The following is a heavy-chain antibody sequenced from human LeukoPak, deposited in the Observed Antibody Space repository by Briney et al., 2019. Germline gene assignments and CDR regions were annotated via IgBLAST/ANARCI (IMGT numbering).Heavy chain of an antibody. V-gene: IGHV4-38-2*02. CDR3: ARDATLGISAGGRVAVRGFDP. CDR2: IYHSGST. CDR1: DYSISSGYY. Sequence: SGTLSLTCAVSDYSISSGYYWGWIRQPPGKGLEWIGSIYHSGSTYYNPSLKSRVTISVDTSKNQFSLKLSSVTAADTAVYYRARDATLGISAGGRVAVRGFDPWGQGTLVTVSS. J-gene: IGHJ5*02. D-gene: IGHD2-15*01.